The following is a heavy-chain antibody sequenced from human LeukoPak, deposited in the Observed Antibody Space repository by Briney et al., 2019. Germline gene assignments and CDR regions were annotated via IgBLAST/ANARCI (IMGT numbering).Heavy chain of an antibody. CDR1: GFTFSSYG. D-gene: IGHD5-12*01. CDR2: IRYDGSNK. V-gene: IGHV3-30*02. CDR3: ARGYSGYDQRFFY. Sequence: GGSLRLSCAASGFTFSSYGMHWVRQAPGKGLEWVTFIRYDGSNKYYADSVKGRFTISRDNAKNSLYLQMNSLRAEDTAVYYCARGYSGYDQRFFYWGQGTLVTVSS. J-gene: IGHJ4*02.